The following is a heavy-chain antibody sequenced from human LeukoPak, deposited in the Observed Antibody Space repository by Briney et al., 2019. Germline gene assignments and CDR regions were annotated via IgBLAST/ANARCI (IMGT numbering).Heavy chain of an antibody. J-gene: IGHJ4*02. V-gene: IGHV1-69*01. CDR1: GGTFSSYA. Sequence: SVKVSCKASGGTFSSYAISWVRQAPGQGLEWMGGIIPIFGTANYAQKFQGRVTITADESTSTAYMELSNLRSEDTAVYYCARDPNYDILTGYYSDYWGQGTLVTVSS. CDR2: IIPIFGTA. CDR3: ARDPNYDILTGYYSDY. D-gene: IGHD3-9*01.